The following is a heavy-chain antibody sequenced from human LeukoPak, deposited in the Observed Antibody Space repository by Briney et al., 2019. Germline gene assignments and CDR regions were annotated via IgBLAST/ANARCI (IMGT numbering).Heavy chain of an antibody. J-gene: IGHJ1*01. D-gene: IGHD3-9*01. CDR3: GRGDSTGPPGGAFAKSFHH. V-gene: IGHV3-33*01. CDR2: IWYDGSNK. Sequence: GGSLRLSCAASGFTFSSYGMHWARQAPGKGLEWVAVIWYDGSNKYYADSVKGRFTISRDNSKNTLYLQMNSLRAEDTAVYYCGRGDSTGPPGGAFAKSFHHWGQGTRVTVSS. CDR1: GFTFSSYG.